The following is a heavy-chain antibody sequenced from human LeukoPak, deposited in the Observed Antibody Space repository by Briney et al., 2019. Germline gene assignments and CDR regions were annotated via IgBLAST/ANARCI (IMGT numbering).Heavy chain of an antibody. V-gene: IGHV1-69*13. CDR3: ARDVVPAAMGNWFDP. D-gene: IGHD2-2*01. Sequence: SVKVSCKASGGTFSSYAISWVRQARGEGLEGMGGIIPIFGTANYAQKFQGRVTITADESTSTAYMELSSLRSEDTAVYYCARDVVPAAMGNWFDPWGQGTLVTVSS. CDR1: GGTFSSYA. CDR2: IIPIFGTA. J-gene: IGHJ5*02.